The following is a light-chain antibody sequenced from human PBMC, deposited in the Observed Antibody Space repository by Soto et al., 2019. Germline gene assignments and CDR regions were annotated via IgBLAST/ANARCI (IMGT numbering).Light chain of an antibody. CDR1: SSDVGGYNY. J-gene: IGLJ1*01. CDR3: TSYAGGNNV. Sequence: QSALTQPPSASGSPGQSVTISCTGTSSDVGGYNYVSWYQQNPGKVPKLMIYEVNKRPSGVPDRFSGSKSVSTASLTVSGLQAEDEADYYCTSYAGGNNVFGTGTKVTVL. CDR2: EVN. V-gene: IGLV2-8*01.